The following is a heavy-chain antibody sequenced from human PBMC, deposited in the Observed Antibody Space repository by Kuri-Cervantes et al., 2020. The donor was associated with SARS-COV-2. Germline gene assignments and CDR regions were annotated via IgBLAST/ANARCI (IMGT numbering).Heavy chain of an antibody. V-gene: IGHV4-39*01. Sequence: SELRSLTCTVTGGTIISSSYYWGWIRQPPGKGLEWFGSIYYSGSTYYNPSLKSRVTISVDTSKNQFSLKLSSVTAADTAVYYCARAVRGPFGYGGNSFDHWGQGTLVTVSS. D-gene: IGHD4-23*01. CDR1: GGTIISSSYY. CDR2: IYYSGST. J-gene: IGHJ4*02. CDR3: ARAVRGPFGYGGNSFDH.